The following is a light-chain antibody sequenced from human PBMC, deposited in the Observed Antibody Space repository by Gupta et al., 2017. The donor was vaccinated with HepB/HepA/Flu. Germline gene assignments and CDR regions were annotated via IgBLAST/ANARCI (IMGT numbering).Light chain of an antibody. J-gene: IGLJ2*01. CDR3: AAWDDSLNGVV. Sequence: QSVLPQPPSASATPGQRVTISCSGSSSNIGKNTVNWYQQLPGTAPKVLIYNNNKRPSGVPDRFSGSKSGTSASLAISGLQAEDEADYYCAAWDDSLNGVVFGGGTKLTVL. CDR1: SSNIGKNT. CDR2: NNN. V-gene: IGLV1-44*01.